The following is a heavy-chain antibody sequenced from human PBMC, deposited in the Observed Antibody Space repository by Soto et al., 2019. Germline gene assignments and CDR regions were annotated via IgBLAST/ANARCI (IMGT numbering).Heavy chain of an antibody. D-gene: IGHD5-18*01. J-gene: IGHJ4*02. CDR1: GFTFNIYA. Sequence: EVQLLESGGGVVQPGGSLRLSCAASGFTFNIYAMSWVRQAPGKGLEWVSGISGSGGSTSYADSVKGRFTISRDNSKNTLYLQMNSLRAEDTAVYYCAKDRYSYGYGGFDYWGQGTLVTVSS. V-gene: IGHV3-23*01. CDR3: AKDRYSYGYGGFDY. CDR2: ISGSGGST.